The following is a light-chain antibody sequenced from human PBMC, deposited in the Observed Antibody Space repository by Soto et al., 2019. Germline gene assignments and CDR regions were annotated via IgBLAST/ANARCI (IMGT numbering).Light chain of an antibody. CDR2: AAS. CDR1: QGISSF. V-gene: IGKV1-9*01. J-gene: IGKJ3*01. CDR3: QQINYFHRT. Sequence: IQLTQSPSSLSASVGDRVTITCRASQGISSFLAWYQQKPGKAPKLLIYAASTLQSGVPSRFSGTGSGIDFALTISSPQPEGFATYYCQQINYFHRTFGPRTVV.